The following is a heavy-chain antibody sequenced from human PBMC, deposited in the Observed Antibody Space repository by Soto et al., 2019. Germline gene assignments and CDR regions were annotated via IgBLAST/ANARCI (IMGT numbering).Heavy chain of an antibody. D-gene: IGHD3-10*01. CDR1: GDSVSSYK. J-gene: IGHJ6*02. Sequence: QVQLQESGPGLVKPSETLSLTCTVSGDSVSSYKWSWIRQTPGKGLEWIGGIDNNGGPSYNPSLRSRVTMSVDTSTKQFSLRLNSVTAADTAVYYGVRQGFGALHGLVDVWGQGTTVTVSS. V-gene: IGHV4-59*08. CDR3: VRQGFGALHGLVDV. CDR2: IDNNGGP.